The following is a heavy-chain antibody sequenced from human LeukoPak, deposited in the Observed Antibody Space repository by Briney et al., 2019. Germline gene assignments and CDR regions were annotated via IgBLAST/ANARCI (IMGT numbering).Heavy chain of an antibody. Sequence: GGSLRLPCAASGLTFSRSAMSWVRQAPGKGLEWVSLISGSGNITNYADSVKGRFTISRDNSKNTLYLQMNSLRAEDTAVYYCARAGVPAAIKSGAFDIWGQGTMVTVSS. CDR3: ARAGVPAAIKSGAFDI. V-gene: IGHV3-23*01. J-gene: IGHJ3*02. CDR1: GLTFSRSA. CDR2: ISGSGNIT. D-gene: IGHD2-2*01.